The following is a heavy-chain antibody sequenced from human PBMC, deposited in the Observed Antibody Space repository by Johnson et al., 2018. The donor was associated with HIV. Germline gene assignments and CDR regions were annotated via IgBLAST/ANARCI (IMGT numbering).Heavy chain of an antibody. J-gene: IGHJ3*02. Sequence: QVQLVESGGGLVQPGRSLRLSCAASGFTFSSYAMHWVRQAPGKGLEWVAVISYDGSNKYYADSVKGRFTISRDNSKNTLYLQMNSLRAEDTAVYYCARAVARGQWLANGYIWGQGTMVTVSS. V-gene: IGHV3-30*14. CDR2: ISYDGSNK. D-gene: IGHD6-19*01. CDR3: ARAVARGQWLANGYI. CDR1: GFTFSSYA.